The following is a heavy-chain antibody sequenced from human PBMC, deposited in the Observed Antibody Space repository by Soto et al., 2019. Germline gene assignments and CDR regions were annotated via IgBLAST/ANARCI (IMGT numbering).Heavy chain of an antibody. D-gene: IGHD3-3*01. CDR1: GGSISSGGYY. Sequence: SETLSLTCTVSGGSISSGGYYWSWIRQHPGKGLEWIGYIYYSGSTYYNPSLKSRVTISVDTSKNQFSLKLSSVTAADTAVYYCARGSGYYYYGMDVWGQGTTVTVSS. J-gene: IGHJ6*02. CDR3: ARGSGYYYYGMDV. V-gene: IGHV4-31*03. CDR2: IYYSGST.